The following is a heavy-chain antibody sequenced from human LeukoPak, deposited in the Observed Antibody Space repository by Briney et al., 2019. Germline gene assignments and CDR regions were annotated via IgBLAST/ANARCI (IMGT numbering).Heavy chain of an antibody. CDR1: GFTFSSYS. CDR3: ATDEGVGALLDY. V-gene: IGHV3-21*04. D-gene: IGHD3-16*01. J-gene: IGHJ4*02. Sequence: PGGSLRLSCAASGFTFSSYSMNWVRQAPGKGLEWVSSISSSSSYIYYADSVKGRFTISRDNAKNSLYLQMNSLRAEDTAVYYCATDEGVGALLDYWGQGTLVTVSS. CDR2: ISSSSSYI.